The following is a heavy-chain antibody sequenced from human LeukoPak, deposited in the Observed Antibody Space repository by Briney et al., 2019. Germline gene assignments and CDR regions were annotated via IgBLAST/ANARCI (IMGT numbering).Heavy chain of an antibody. CDR2: IYYSGST. V-gene: IGHV4-59*01. D-gene: IGHD3-3*01. CDR3: ARDSGEIVRFLEWLLPSLDYYYGMDV. Sequence: SETLSLTCTVSGGSISSYYWSWIRQPPGKGLEWIGYIYYSGSTNYNPSLKSRVTISVDTSKNQFSLKLSSVTAADTAVYYCARDSGEIVRFLEWLLPSLDYYYGMDVWGQGTTVTVSS. J-gene: IGHJ6*02. CDR1: GGSISSYY.